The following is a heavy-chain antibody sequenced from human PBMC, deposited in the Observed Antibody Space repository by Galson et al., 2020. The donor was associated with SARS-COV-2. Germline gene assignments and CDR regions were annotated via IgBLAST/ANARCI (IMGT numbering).Heavy chain of an antibody. J-gene: IGHJ6*02. CDR1: GFTFSSYA. D-gene: IGHD1-26*01. CDR3: ARANGGSYYYGMDV. V-gene: IGHV3-30*04. CDR2: ISYDGSNK. Sequence: GSLRLSCAASGFTFSSYAMHWVRQAPGKGLEWVAVISYDGSNKYYADSVKGRFTISRDNSKNTLYLQMNSLRAEDTAVYYCARANGGSYYYGMDVWGQGTTVTVSS.